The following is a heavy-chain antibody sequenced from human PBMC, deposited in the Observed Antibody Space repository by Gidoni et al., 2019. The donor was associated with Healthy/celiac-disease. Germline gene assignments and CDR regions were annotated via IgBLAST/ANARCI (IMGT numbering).Heavy chain of an antibody. V-gene: IGHV4-30-4*01. Sequence: QVQLQESGPGLVKPSQTLSLTCTVSGGSISSGYYYWCWIRQPPGKGLEWIGYIYYSGSTYYNPSLKSRVTISVDTSKNQFSLKLSSVTAADTAVYYCARDGHTYYDILTGPYRRPPGAFDIWGQGTMVTVSS. CDR3: ARDGHTYYDILTGPYRRPPGAFDI. CDR1: GGSISSGYYY. CDR2: IYYSGST. D-gene: IGHD3-9*01. J-gene: IGHJ3*02.